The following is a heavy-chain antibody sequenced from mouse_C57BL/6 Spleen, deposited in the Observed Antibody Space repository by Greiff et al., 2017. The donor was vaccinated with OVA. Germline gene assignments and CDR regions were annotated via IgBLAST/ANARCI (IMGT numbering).Heavy chain of an antibody. V-gene: IGHV1-52*01. D-gene: IGHD4-1*01. CDR2: IDPSDSET. CDR3: ARWGLGQYCDY. J-gene: IGHJ2*01. Sequence: QVQLQQPGAELVRPGSSVKLSCKASGYTFTSYWMHWVKQRPIQGLEWIGNIDPSDSETHYNQKFKDKATLTVDKSSSTAYMQLSSLTSEDSAVYYCARWGLGQYCDYWGQGTTLTVSS. CDR1: GYTFTSYW.